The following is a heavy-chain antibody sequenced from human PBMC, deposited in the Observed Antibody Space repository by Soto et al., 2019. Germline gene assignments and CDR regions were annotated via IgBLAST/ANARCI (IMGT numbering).Heavy chain of an antibody. D-gene: IGHD3-22*01. CDR3: ARGLTYYYDSTSYALDY. CDR2: INHRGST. V-gene: IGHV4-34*01. CDR1: GGSFSGYY. Sequence: QVQLQQWGAGLLKPAETLSLTCGVYGGSFSGYYWTWIRQPPGKGLEWIGEINHRGSTNYNPSLISRLTIPVDPPTNHFPLRLSPVTAAATAVYYCARGLTYYYDSTSYALDYWGPGTLVTVSS. J-gene: IGHJ4*02.